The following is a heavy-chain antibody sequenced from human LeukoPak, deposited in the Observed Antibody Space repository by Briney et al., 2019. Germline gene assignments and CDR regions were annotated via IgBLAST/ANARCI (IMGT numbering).Heavy chain of an antibody. CDR2: ISYDGSNK. J-gene: IGHJ4*02. CDR1: GFTFSSYA. Sequence: GGSLRLSCAASGFTFSSYAMHWVRQAPGKGLEWAAVISYDGSNKYYADSVKGRFTISRDNSKNTLYLQMNSLRAEDTAVYYCAGDGGNPMDFDYWGQGTLVTVSS. V-gene: IGHV3-30*04. D-gene: IGHD4-23*01. CDR3: AGDGGNPMDFDY.